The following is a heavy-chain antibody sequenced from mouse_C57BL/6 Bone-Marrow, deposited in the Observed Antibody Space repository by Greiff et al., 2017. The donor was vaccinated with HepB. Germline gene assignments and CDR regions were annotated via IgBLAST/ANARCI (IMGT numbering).Heavy chain of an antibody. CDR3: ARGNYGNTWFAY. CDR1: GYSITSGYY. CDR2: ISYDGSN. J-gene: IGHJ3*01. V-gene: IGHV3-6*01. Sequence: VQLQQSGPGLVKPSQSLSLTCSVTGYSITSGYYWNWIRQFPGNKLEWMGYISYDGSNNYNPSLKNRISITRDTSKNQFFLKLNSVTTEDTATYYCARGNYGNTWFAYWGQGTLVTVSA. D-gene: IGHD2-1*01.